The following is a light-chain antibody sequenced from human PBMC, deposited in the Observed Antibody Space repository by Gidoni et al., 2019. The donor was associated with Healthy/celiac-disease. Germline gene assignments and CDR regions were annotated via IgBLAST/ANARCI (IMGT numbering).Light chain of an antibody. V-gene: IGKV2D-29*02. J-gene: IGKJ4*01. CDR2: EVS. Sequence: DLVMPPTPLSLSVTPGQPASISCKSSQSLLHSDGKTYLYWYLQKPGQSPQLLIYEVSNRLSGGPDRFSGSGAGTDVTLKISRVEDEDVGVYYCMQRIQIHPRLTFGGGTKVEIK. CDR3: MQRIQIHPRLT. CDR1: QSLLHSDGKTY.